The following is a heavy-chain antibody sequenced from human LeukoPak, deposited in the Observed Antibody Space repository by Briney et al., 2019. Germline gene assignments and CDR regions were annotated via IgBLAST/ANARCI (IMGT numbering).Heavy chain of an antibody. J-gene: IGHJ6*04. Sequence: ASVKVSCKASGYTFTSYGISWVRQAPGQGLEWMGWISAYNGNTNYAQKLQGRVTMTTDTSTSTAYMELRSLRSDDTAAYYCARVIRGYSYGDWYYYGMDVWGKGTTVTVSS. CDR2: ISAYNGNT. V-gene: IGHV1-18*04. CDR3: ARVIRGYSYGDWYYYGMDV. CDR1: GYTFTSYG. D-gene: IGHD5-18*01.